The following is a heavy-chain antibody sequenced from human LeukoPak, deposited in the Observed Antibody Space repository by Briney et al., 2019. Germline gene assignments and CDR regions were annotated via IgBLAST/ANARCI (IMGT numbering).Heavy chain of an antibody. D-gene: IGHD2-15*01. CDR1: GGSISSYY. V-gene: IGHV4-59*01. Sequence: SETLSLTCTVSGGSISSYYWNWIRQPPGKGLEWIGYIYYSGSTNYNPSLKSRVTISVDTSKNQFSLKLSSVTAADTAVYYCARGGGYCSGGSCYSNDYWGQGTLVTVSS. CDR3: ARGGGYCSGGSCYSNDY. J-gene: IGHJ4*02. CDR2: IYYSGST.